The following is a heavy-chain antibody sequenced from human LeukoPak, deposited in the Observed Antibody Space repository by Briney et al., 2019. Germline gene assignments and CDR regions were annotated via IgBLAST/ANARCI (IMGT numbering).Heavy chain of an antibody. J-gene: IGHJ4*02. Sequence: GGSLRLSCAASGFTFSSYWMSWVRQAPGKGLEWVSSITDNGGSTYYADSVKGRFTNSRDNSRNMLYLQMDSLRAEDTAVYYCAKRVDYSSPGGYFDYWGQGTLVTVSS. V-gene: IGHV3-23*01. CDR3: AKRVDYSSPGGYFDY. D-gene: IGHD2-2*01. CDR1: GFTFSSYW. CDR2: ITDNGGST.